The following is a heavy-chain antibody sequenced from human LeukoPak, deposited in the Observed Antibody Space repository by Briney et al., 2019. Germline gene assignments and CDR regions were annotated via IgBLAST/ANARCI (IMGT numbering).Heavy chain of an antibody. CDR3: ARDKLNSGSYHDASDI. Sequence: GGSLRLSCAASGFTFSSYAMHWVRQAPGKGLEWVAVISYDGSNKYYADSVKGRFTISRDNSKNTLYLQMNSLRAEDTAVYYCARDKLNSGSYHDASDIWGQGTMVTVSS. V-gene: IGHV3-30-3*01. D-gene: IGHD1-26*01. CDR2: ISYDGSNK. CDR1: GFTFSSYA. J-gene: IGHJ3*02.